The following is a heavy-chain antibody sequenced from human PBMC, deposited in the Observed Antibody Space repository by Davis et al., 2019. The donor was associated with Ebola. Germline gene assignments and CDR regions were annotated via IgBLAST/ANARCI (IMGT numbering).Heavy chain of an antibody. CDR3: ARDDSPGSGGAFDV. D-gene: IGHD4-23*01. V-gene: IGHV3-13*01. CDR1: GFSFSSYD. Sequence: GGSLRLSCAASGFSFSSYDMYWVRQVAGKGLEWVCGIGFAGDTYYADSVKGRFTISRENAKNSLYLQLSSLRDGDTAVYFCARDDSPGSGGAFDVWGRGTAVTVAS. J-gene: IGHJ3*01. CDR2: IGFAGDT.